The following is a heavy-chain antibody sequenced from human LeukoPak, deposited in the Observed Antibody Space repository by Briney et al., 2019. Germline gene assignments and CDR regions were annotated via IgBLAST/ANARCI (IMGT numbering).Heavy chain of an antibody. V-gene: IGHV4-39*01. CDR2: IYYSGST. D-gene: IGHD3-3*01. Sequence: PSETLSLTCTVSGGSISSSSYYWGWIRQPPGKGLEWIGSIYYSGSTYYNPSLKSRVTISVDTSKNQFSLKLSSVTAADTAVYYCARHPSGDPYYFDYWGQGTLATVSS. CDR1: GGSISSSSYY. CDR3: ARHPSGDPYYFDY. J-gene: IGHJ4*02.